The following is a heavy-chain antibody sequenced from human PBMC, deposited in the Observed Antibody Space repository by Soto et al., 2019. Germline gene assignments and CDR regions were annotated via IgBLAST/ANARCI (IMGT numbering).Heavy chain of an antibody. V-gene: IGHV4-30-4*01. CDR3: ARGLGSYYYYGMDV. CDR1: GGSISSGDYY. CDR2: IYYSGST. J-gene: IGHJ6*02. D-gene: IGHD6-19*01. Sequence: MSSETLSLTCTFSGGSISSGDYYWSWIRQPPGKGLEWIGYIYYSGSTYYNPSLKSRVTISVDTSKNQFSLKLSSVTAADTAVYYCARGLGSYYYYGMDVWGQGTTVTVSS.